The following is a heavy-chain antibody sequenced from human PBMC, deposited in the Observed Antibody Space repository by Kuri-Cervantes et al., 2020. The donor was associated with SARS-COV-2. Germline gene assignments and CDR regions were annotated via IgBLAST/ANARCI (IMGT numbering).Heavy chain of an antibody. Sequence: SQTLSLTCAVYGGSFSCYYWSWIRQPPGKGLEWIGGINHSGSTNYNPSLKSRLTMSVDTSQNQFSLKLSSVTAADTTVYYCARGDIVVVPTATYYYFYPMDVWGQGTTVTVSS. D-gene: IGHD2-2*01. V-gene: IGHV4-34*01. CDR2: INHSGST. CDR3: ARGDIVVVPTATYYYFYPMDV. J-gene: IGHJ6*02. CDR1: GGSFSCYY.